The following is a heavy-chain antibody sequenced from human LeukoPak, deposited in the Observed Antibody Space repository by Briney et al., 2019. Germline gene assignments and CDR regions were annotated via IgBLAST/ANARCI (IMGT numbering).Heavy chain of an antibody. Sequence: GGSLRFSCAASGFTFSSYGMHWVRQAPGKGLEWVAFIRYDGSDKYYADSVKGRFTISRDNSKNTLYLQMNSLRIEDTAVYYCAKDRCTNGVCYMDVWGKGTTVTVSS. CDR1: GFTFSSYG. J-gene: IGHJ6*04. V-gene: IGHV3-30*02. CDR3: AKDRCTNGVCYMDV. CDR2: IRYDGSDK. D-gene: IGHD2-8*01.